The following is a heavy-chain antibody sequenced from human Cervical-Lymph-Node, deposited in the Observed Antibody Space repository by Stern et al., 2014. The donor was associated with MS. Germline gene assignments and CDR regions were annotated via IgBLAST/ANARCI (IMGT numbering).Heavy chain of an antibody. Sequence: VQLQESGPGPVKPSQTLSLTCTVSSGSISSGGYDWAWIRQYPRRGLEWIGYLFSSGSTFYNPSLKSRVTISLDTSKNQFFLRLTSVTAADTAVYYCAREHYYGAGSQHGMDVWGQGTTVTVSS. CDR2: LFSSGST. CDR3: AREHYYGAGSQHGMDV. J-gene: IGHJ6*02. CDR1: SGSISSGGYD. V-gene: IGHV4-31*03. D-gene: IGHD3-10*01.